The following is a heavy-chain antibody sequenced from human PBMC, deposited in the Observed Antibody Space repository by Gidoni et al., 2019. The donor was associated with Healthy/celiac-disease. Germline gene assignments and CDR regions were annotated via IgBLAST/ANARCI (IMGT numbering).Heavy chain of an antibody. D-gene: IGHD6-19*01. CDR3: ARALPSSGWYEPTLDY. J-gene: IGHJ4*02. V-gene: IGHV3-33*01. CDR2: IWYDGSNK. Sequence: QVPLLESGGGVVQPGRSLRLSCAASGFTFSRYGMHWVRQAPGKGLEWVEVIWYDGSNKYYADSVKGRFTISRDNSKNTLYLQMNSLRAEDTAVYYCARALPSSGWYEPTLDYWGQGTLVTVSS. CDR1: GFTFSRYG.